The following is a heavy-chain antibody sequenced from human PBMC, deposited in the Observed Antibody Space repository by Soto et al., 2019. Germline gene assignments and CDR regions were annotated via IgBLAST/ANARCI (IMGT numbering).Heavy chain of an antibody. D-gene: IGHD3-9*01. CDR2: IWYDGSNK. V-gene: IGHV3-33*01. J-gene: IGHJ4*02. Sequence: GGSLRLSCAASGFTFSSYGMHWVRQAPGKGLEWVAVIWYDGSNKYYADSVKGRFTISRDNSKNTLYLQMNSLRAEDTAVYYCARSSSWLLFFDYWGQGTLVTV. CDR3: ARSSSWLLFFDY. CDR1: GFTFSSYG.